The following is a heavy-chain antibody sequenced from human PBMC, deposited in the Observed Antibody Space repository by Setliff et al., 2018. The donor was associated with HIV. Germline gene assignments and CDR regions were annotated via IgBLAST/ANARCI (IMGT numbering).Heavy chain of an antibody. D-gene: IGHD1-1*01. CDR2: ISPKYGGT. J-gene: IGHJ4*02. Sequence: ASVKVSCKASGYSFSDYYIHWVRQAPGHGFQWMGWISPKYGGTNYAQNFQGRVTMTRDTSISTAYTELSSLGSDDTAVYYSARDLNWAFDYWGQGILVTVSS. V-gene: IGHV1-2*02. CDR3: ARDLNWAFDY. CDR1: GYSFSDYY.